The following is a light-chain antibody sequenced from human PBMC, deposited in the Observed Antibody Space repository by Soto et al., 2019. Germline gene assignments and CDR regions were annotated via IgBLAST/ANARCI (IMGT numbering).Light chain of an antibody. CDR2: DAS. Sequence: DIQMTQSPSSLSASVGDRVTITCRASQSISSYLNWYQQKPGKAPKLLIYDASNLEAGVPSRFSGGGSGTDFTFTISSLQPDDVATYYCQQYDNVSLTFGGGTKVDIK. CDR3: QQYDNVSLT. CDR1: QSISSY. J-gene: IGKJ4*01. V-gene: IGKV1-33*01.